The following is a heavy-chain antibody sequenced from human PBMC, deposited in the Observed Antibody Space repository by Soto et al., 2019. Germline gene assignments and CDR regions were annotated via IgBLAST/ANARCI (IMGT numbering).Heavy chain of an antibody. CDR1: GGTFSSYA. Sequence: QVQLVQSGAEVKKPGSSVKVSCKASGGTFSSYAISWVRQAPGQGLEWMGGIIPIFGTANYAQKFQGRVTITAGESTSTGYMELSSLRSEDTAVYYCARDHVGAASPLVWFDPWGQGTLVTVSS. V-gene: IGHV1-69*01. CDR2: IIPIFGTA. J-gene: IGHJ5*02. D-gene: IGHD2-15*01. CDR3: ARDHVGAASPLVWFDP.